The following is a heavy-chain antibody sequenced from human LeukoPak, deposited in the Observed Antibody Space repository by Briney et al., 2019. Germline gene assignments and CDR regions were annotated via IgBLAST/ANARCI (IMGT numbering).Heavy chain of an antibody. CDR1: GFSLNEYG. CDR3: ARDSGIGAAGTSWAFDY. CDR2: ISYDGSNK. V-gene: IGHV3-30*03. Sequence: GGSLRLSCVGSGFSLNEYGIHWVRQAPGKGLEWVADISYDGSNKYYADSVKGRFTISRDNSKNTLYLQMNSLRAEDTAVYYCARDSGIGAAGTSWAFDYWGQGTLVTVSS. J-gene: IGHJ4*02. D-gene: IGHD6-13*01.